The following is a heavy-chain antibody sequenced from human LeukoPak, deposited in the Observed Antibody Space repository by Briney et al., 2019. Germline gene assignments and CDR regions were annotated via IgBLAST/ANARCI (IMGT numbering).Heavy chain of an antibody. D-gene: IGHD1-26*01. Sequence: ASVKVSCKASGYTFTSYDINWVRQATGQGLEWMGWMNPNSGNTGYAQKFQGRVTITRNTSISTAYMELSSLRSEDTAVYYCARGELRPAALDIWGQGTMVTVSS. CDR1: GYTFTSYD. CDR3: ARGELRPAALDI. CDR2: MNPNSGNT. V-gene: IGHV1-8*03. J-gene: IGHJ3*02.